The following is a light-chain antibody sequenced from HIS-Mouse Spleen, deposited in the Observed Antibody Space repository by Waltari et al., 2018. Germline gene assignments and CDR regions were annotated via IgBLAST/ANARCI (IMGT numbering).Light chain of an antibody. CDR3: QQYGSSFT. Sequence: EIVLTQSPGTLSLSPGERATLSCRASQSVSSSSLAWYQQKPGQAPRLLIYGASSRATGIPDRFSGSGSGTDFTLTISRLEPEDFAVYYCQQYGSSFTFGPGTKVDIK. J-gene: IGKJ3*01. CDR1: QSVSSSS. V-gene: IGKV3-20*01. CDR2: GAS.